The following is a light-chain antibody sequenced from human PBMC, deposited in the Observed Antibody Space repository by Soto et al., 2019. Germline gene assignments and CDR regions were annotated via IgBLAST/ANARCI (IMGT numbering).Light chain of an antibody. J-gene: IGKJ1*01. CDR2: AAS. V-gene: IGKV1-27*01. Sequence: DIQMTQAPSSLSASVGDRVTITCRASQGVSNYLAWYQQKPGKVPKLLIYAASVLQPGVPSRFSGSGSGTEFTLTISSLQPEDVAAYYCQKYNSAPRSFGPGTEVEI. CDR3: QKYNSAPRS. CDR1: QGVSNY.